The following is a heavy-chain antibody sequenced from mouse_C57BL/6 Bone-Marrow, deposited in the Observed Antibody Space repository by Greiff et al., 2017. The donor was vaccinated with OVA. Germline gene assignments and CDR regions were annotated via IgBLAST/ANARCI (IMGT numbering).Heavy chain of an antibody. CDR1: GYTFTSYW. J-gene: IGHJ1*03. Sequence: QVHVKQSGAELVKPGASVKLSCKASGYTFTSYWMQWVKQRPGQGLEWIGEIDPSDSYTNYNQKFKGKATLTVDTSSSTAYMQLSSLTSEDSAVYYCARFSNYIYWYFDVWGTGTTVTVSS. CDR3: ARFSNYIYWYFDV. V-gene: IGHV1-50*01. CDR2: IDPSDSYT. D-gene: IGHD2-5*01.